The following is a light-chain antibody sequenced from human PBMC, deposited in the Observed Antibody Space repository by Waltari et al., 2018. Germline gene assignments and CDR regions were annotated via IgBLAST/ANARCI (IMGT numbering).Light chain of an antibody. CDR1: QSISSW. V-gene: IGKV1-5*03. Sequence: DILMTQSPSSLSASVGARGIITCRPSQSISSWLAWYQQKPGKAPKLLIYKAYNLESGVPSRFSGNGSGTEFTLTISSLQPDDFATYYCQQYDTYWTFGQGTKVDIK. CDR2: KAY. CDR3: QQYDTYWT. J-gene: IGKJ1*01.